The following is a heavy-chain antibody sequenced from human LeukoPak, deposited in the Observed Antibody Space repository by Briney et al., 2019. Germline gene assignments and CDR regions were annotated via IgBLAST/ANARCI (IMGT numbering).Heavy chain of an antibody. CDR3: ARDALISGSYYFRFDY. V-gene: IGHV3-48*01. J-gene: IGHJ4*02. CDR1: GFTFSSYE. D-gene: IGHD1-26*01. CDR2: ISSSSSTI. Sequence: GGSLRLSCAASGFTFSSYEMNWVRQAPGKGLEWVSYISSSSSTIYYADSVKGRFTISRDNAKNSLYLQMNSLRAEDTAVYYCARDALISGSYYFRFDYWGQGTLVTVSS.